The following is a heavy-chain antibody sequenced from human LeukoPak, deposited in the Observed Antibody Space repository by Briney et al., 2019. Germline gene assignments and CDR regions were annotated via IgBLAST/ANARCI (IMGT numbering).Heavy chain of an antibody. V-gene: IGHV1-8*01. D-gene: IGHD3-3*01. J-gene: IGHJ5*02. CDR2: MNPNSDNT. CDR1: GYTFTSYD. Sequence: ASVKVSCKASGYTFTSYDINWVRQATGQGLEWMGWMNPNSDNTGYAQKFQGRVTMTRNTSISTAYMELSSLRSEDTAVYYCARGLLSDYDFWSGYWGAYNWFDPWGQGTLVTVSS. CDR3: ARGLLSDYDFWSGYWGAYNWFDP.